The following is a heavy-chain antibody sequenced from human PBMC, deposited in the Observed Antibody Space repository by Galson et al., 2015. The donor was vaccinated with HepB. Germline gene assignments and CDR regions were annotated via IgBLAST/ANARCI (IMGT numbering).Heavy chain of an antibody. D-gene: IGHD1-26*01. Sequence: SLRLSCAASGFTFTTYWMHWVRQAPGKGLVWVSRINGDGSTSTYADSVKGRFTISRDNAKNTLYLQTNSLRAEDTAVYYCARGYSGTYRIDYWGRGTLVTVSS. CDR1: GFTFTTYW. J-gene: IGHJ4*02. V-gene: IGHV3-74*01. CDR3: ARGYSGTYRIDY. CDR2: INGDGSTS.